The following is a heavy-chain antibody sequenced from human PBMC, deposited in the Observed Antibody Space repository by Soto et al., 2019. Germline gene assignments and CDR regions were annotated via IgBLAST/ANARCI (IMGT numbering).Heavy chain of an antibody. CDR1: GGTFSSYA. D-gene: IGHD6-13*01. J-gene: IGHJ3*02. Sequence: ASVKVSCKASGGTFSSYAISWVRQAPGQGLEWMGGIIPIFGTANYAQKFQGRVTITADESTSTAYMELSSLRSEDTAVYYCARDVDSSSWYAFDIWGQGTMVTVSS. CDR2: IIPIFGTA. V-gene: IGHV1-69*13. CDR3: ARDVDSSSWYAFDI.